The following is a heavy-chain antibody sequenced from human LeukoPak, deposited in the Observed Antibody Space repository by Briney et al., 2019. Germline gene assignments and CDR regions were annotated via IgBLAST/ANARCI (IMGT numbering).Heavy chain of an antibody. CDR2: IRSKAYGGTT. D-gene: IGHD2-15*01. J-gene: IGHJ4*02. V-gene: IGHV3-49*04. CDR3: TRDHPEGGIPFDY. Sequence: PGRSLRLSCAASGFTFSSYAMHWVRQAPGKGLEWVGFIRSKAYGGTTEYAASVKGRFTISRDDSKSIAYLQMNSLKTEDTAVYYCTRDHPEGGIPFDYWGQGTLVTVSS. CDR1: GFTFSSYA.